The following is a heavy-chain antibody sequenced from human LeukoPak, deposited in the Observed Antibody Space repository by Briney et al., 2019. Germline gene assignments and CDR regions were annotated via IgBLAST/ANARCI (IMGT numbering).Heavy chain of an antibody. D-gene: IGHD3-3*01. CDR3: ARCEWHYYHYYMDV. Sequence: GGSLRLSCAASGFTFGDYYMSWIRQAPGKGLEWVSYISSSDSPIYYADSVKGRFTISRNNAKNSLFLQMNSLGAEDTAVYYCARCEWHYYHYYMDVWGKGTTVTVSS. CDR1: GFTFGDYY. CDR2: ISSSDSPI. V-gene: IGHV3-11*04. J-gene: IGHJ6*03.